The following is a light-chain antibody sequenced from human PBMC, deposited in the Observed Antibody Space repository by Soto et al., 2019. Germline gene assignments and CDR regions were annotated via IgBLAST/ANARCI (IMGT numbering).Light chain of an antibody. J-gene: IGKJ4*01. CDR2: DAS. V-gene: IGKV1-33*01. CDR3: QHYGPRPPLF. CDR1: QDIKNY. Sequence: DIQMTQSPSSLSASVGDRVTITCQSSQDIKNYLNWYQHKPGKAPNLLIYDASNLKRSVPSRFNGSGSGIHFTFPTSSLQPEDIATYYCQHYGPRPPLFVGGGPKVEIK.